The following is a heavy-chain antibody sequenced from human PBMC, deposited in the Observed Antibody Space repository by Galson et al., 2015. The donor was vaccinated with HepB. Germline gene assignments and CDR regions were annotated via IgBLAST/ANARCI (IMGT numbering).Heavy chain of an antibody. V-gene: IGHV5-51*01. CDR3: ARLSISSDYFYYYGLDV. CDR1: GYSFSSHW. J-gene: IGHJ6*02. D-gene: IGHD6-6*01. CDR2: INPTDSDT. Sequence: QSGAEVKKPGESLKISCKASGYSFSSHWIGWVRQMPGKGLEWMAFINPTDSDTRYTPSFQGHVTISADKSNSATYLQWSSLKASDTAIYFCARLSISSDYFYYYGLDVWGQGTTVIVSS.